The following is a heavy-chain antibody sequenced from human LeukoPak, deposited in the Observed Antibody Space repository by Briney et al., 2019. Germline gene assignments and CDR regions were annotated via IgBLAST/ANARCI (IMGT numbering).Heavy chain of an antibody. V-gene: IGHV4-34*01. CDR1: GGSFSGYY. CDR3: ASRQNCSSTSCYALNWFDP. D-gene: IGHD2-2*01. J-gene: IGHJ5*02. CDR2: INHSGST. Sequence: SETLSLTCAVSGGSFSGYYWSWIRQPPGKGLEWIGEINHSGSTNYNPSLKSRVTISVDTSKNQFSLKLSSVTAADTAVYYCASRQNCSSTSCYALNWFDPWGQGTLVTVSS.